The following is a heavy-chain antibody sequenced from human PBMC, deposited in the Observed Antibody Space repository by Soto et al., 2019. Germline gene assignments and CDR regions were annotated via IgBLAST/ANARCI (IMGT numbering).Heavy chain of an antibody. Sequence: TLSLTCTVSGGSISSYYWSWIRQPPGKGLEWIGYIYYSRSTNYNPSLKSRATISLDTSKNQFSLKLSSVTAADTAVYYCARQGPASILNTWFDPWGQGT. J-gene: IGHJ5*02. CDR1: GGSISSYY. CDR2: IYYSRST. D-gene: IGHD2-2*01. V-gene: IGHV4-59*01. CDR3: ARQGPASILNTWFDP.